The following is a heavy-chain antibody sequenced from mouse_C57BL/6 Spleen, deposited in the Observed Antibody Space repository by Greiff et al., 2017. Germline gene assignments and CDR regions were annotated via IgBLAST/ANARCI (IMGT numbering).Heavy chain of an antibody. J-gene: IGHJ1*03. CDR1: GFSLTSYG. Sequence: VQLQQSGPGLVQPSQSLSITCTVSGFSLTSYGVHWVRQSPGKGLEWLGVIWRGGSTDYNAALMSRLSITKDNSKSQVFFKMNSLQADDTAIYYCAKGYYGYWYFDVWGTGTTVTVSS. V-gene: IGHV2-5*01. D-gene: IGHD1-1*01. CDR3: AKGYYGYWYFDV. CDR2: IWRGGST.